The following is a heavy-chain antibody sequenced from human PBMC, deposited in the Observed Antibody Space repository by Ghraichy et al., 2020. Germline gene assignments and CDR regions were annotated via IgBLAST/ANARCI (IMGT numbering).Heavy chain of an antibody. Sequence: GGSLRLSCAASGFTFSSNWMSWVRQAPGKGLEWVANIKQDGSEKYYVDSVKGRFTISRDNTKNSLYLQMNSLRAEDTAVYYCARVTYYDFWSGHYAGDQYGMDVWGQGTTVTVSS. CDR2: IKQDGSEK. CDR1: GFTFSSNW. V-gene: IGHV3-7*04. CDR3: ARVTYYDFWSGHYAGDQYGMDV. J-gene: IGHJ6*02. D-gene: IGHD3-3*01.